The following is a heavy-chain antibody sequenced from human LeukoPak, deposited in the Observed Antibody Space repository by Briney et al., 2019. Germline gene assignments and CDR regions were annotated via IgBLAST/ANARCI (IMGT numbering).Heavy chain of an antibody. J-gene: IGHJ3*02. CDR2: INPSGGST. D-gene: IGHD3-22*01. CDR3: ARLMDYYDIASAFDI. Sequence: GASVKVSCKASGYTFTSYYMHWARQAPGQGLEWMGIINPSGGSTSYAQKFQGRVTMTRDTSTSTVYMELSSLRSEDTAVYYCARLMDYYDIASAFDIWGQGTMVTVSS. CDR1: GYTFTSYY. V-gene: IGHV1-46*01.